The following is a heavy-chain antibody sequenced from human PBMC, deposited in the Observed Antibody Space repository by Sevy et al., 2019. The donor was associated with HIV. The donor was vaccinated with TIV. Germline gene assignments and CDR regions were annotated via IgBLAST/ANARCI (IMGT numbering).Heavy chain of an antibody. CDR1: GYTFTGYY. D-gene: IGHD2-2*01. CDR2: INPNGGGT. V-gene: IGHV1-2*06. J-gene: IGHJ6*02. CDR3: ARYCSSTSCYYYGMDV. Sequence: ASVKVSCKASGYTFTGYYMHWVRQAPGQGLEWMGRINPNGGGTNYAQKFQGRVTMTRDTSISTAYMELSRLRSDDTAVYYCARYCSSTSCYYYGMDVWGQGTTVTVSS.